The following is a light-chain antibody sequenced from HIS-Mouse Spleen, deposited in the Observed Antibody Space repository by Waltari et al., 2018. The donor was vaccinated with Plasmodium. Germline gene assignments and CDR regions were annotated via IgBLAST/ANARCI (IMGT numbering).Light chain of an antibody. V-gene: IGLV3-10*01. J-gene: IGLJ3*02. CDR1: ALPKKS. CDR2: EDR. CDR3: YSTDSSGNHRV. Sequence: SYELTQPPSVSVSPGQTARITCSGDALPKKSAYLYQQKSGQAPVLVIYEDRKRPSGIPERFSGSSSGTMATLTISGAQVEDEADYYCYSTDSSGNHRVFGGGTKLTVL.